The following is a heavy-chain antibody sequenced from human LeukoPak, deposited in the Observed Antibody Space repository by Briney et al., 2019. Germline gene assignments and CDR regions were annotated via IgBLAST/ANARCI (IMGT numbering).Heavy chain of an antibody. CDR3: ARRGPVGGGWGFDY. CDR1: GYTFTSYC. V-gene: IGHV1-18*01. D-gene: IGHD6-19*01. J-gene: IGHJ4*02. CDR2: ISGYYGNT. Sequence: ASVKVSCKASGYTFTSYCISWVRQAPGQGREWMGWISGYYGNTDSAQNLQGRVTMTRDTSTSTAYMELRSLRSDDTAVYYCARRGPVGGGWGFDYWGQGTLVPVSS.